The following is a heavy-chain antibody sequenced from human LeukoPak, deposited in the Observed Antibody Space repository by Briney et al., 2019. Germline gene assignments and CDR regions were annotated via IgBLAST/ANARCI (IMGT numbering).Heavy chain of an antibody. CDR1: GYTFSTYG. CDR2: ISAYNGHT. V-gene: IGHV1-18*01. Sequence: GASVKVSCKASGYTFSTYGISWVRQAPGQGRERMGWISAYNGHTNYAQKFQGRVTITTETATSTAYMELKSLTSDDTAVYYCARDKDLGAVAGTFDYWGQGTLVTVSS. J-gene: IGHJ4*02. D-gene: IGHD6-19*01. CDR3: ARDKDLGAVAGTFDY.